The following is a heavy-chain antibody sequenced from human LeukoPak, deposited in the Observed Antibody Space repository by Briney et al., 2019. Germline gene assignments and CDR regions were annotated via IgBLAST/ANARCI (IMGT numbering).Heavy chain of an antibody. J-gene: IGHJ6*02. CDR3: ARGYVVYYYYYGMDV. CDR1: GYTFTSYD. CDR2: MNPNSGNT. Sequence: GASVKVSCKASGYTFTSYDINWVRQATGQGLEWMGWMNPNSGNTGYAQKFQGRVTMTRNTSISTAYIELSSLRSEDTAVYYCARGYVVYYYYYGMDVWGQGTTVTVSS. V-gene: IGHV1-8*01. D-gene: IGHD2-15*01.